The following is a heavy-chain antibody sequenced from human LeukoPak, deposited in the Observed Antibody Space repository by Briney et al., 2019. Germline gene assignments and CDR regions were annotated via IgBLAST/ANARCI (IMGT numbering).Heavy chain of an antibody. CDR3: ARGYAQAEVTAPDY. CDR1: GFIVNSYY. Sequence: GGSLRLSCAASGFIVNSYYMSWFRQALGKGLEWVSVIYTAGTTHYADSVRGRFIISRDYSKNTLNLQMNSLRAEDTAVYYCARGYAQAEVTAPDYWGQGILVTVSS. D-gene: IGHD1-14*01. CDR2: IYTAGTT. V-gene: IGHV3-53*01. J-gene: IGHJ4*02.